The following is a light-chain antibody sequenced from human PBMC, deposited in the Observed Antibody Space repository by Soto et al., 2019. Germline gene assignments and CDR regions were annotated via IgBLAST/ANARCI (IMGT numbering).Light chain of an antibody. CDR2: KAS. Sequence: DIPATKSPATLPTSIGNKVTIICRASQTIDSWLAWYQQRPGKPPNLLIYKASTLSSGVPARFSGIGSGTEFTLTIKSLQPDDFAAYFCQLYCIYSDTFGQGTKVDIK. CDR1: QTIDSW. V-gene: IGKV1-5*03. CDR3: QLYCIYSDT. J-gene: IGKJ1*01.